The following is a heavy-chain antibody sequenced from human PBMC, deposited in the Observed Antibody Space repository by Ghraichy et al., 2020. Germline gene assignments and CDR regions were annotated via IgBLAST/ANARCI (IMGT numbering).Heavy chain of an antibody. J-gene: IGHJ3*01. CDR3: AKGGTHDAYDV. CDR1: GFTFSWSW. D-gene: IGHD1/OR15-1a*01. V-gene: IGHV3-7*01. CDR2: IKHDGSEE. Sequence: GVLRLSCTASGFTFSWSWMTWVRQAPGKGLDFVAVIKHDGSEEYYVDSVKGRFTVSRDNAMNSLYLQMNSLRVEDTAVYYCAKGGTHDAYDVWGQGTMVTVSS.